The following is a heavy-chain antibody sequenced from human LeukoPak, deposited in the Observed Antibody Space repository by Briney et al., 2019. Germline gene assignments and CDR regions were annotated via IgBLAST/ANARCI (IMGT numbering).Heavy chain of an antibody. CDR3: ARETPGYSYGNFYYYYYMDV. D-gene: IGHD5-18*01. J-gene: IGHJ6*03. CDR1: GGSISTSSYY. CDR2: IYYSGST. V-gene: IGHV4-39*07. Sequence: SETLSLTCTVSGGSISTSSYYWGWLRQPPGKGLECIGNIYYSGSTYYNPSLKSRVTISVDTSKNQFSLKLSSVTAADTAMYYCARETPGYSYGNFYYYYYMDVWGKGTTVTVSS.